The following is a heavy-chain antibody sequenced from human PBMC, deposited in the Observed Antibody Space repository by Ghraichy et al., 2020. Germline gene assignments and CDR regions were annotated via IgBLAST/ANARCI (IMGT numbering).Heavy chain of an antibody. V-gene: IGHV3-23*01. J-gene: IGHJ4*02. CDR2: ISGSGGST. CDR3: ARPYDSSGYYITVYYFDY. Sequence: GESLNISCAASGFTFSSYAMSWVRQAPGKGLEWVSAISGSGGSTYYADSVKGRFTISRDNSKNTLYLQMNSLRAEDTAVYYCARPYDSSGYYITVYYFDYWGQGTLVTVSS. D-gene: IGHD3-22*01. CDR1: GFTFSSYA.